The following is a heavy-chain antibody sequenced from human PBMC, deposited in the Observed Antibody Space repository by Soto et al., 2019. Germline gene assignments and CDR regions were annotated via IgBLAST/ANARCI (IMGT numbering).Heavy chain of an antibody. J-gene: IGHJ6*02. D-gene: IGHD3-10*01. CDR3: ARATDTSGGSPTCAMDV. CDR2: INGGNGYA. Sequence: ASVKVSCKASGYTFSSNAIHWVRQAPGQELEGMGWINGGNGYAKYSQNFQDRVPLTRDTSASPTNMELSSLRSEDTAIFYCARATDTSGGSPTCAMDVWGQGTTVTVSS. V-gene: IGHV1-3*01. CDR1: GYTFSSNA.